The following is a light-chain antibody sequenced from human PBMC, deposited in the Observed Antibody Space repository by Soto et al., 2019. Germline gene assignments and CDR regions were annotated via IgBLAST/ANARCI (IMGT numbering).Light chain of an antibody. V-gene: IGLV2-11*01. CDR2: DVS. Sequence: QSALTPPRSVSGSPGQSVAISCTGTSSDVGDYNYVSWYQQHPGKAPKVMIYDVSKRPSGVPDRFSGSKSGNTASLTISGLQAEDEADYYCCSYAGSPYVFGTGTKLTVL. CDR3: CSYAGSPYV. CDR1: SSDVGDYNY. J-gene: IGLJ1*01.